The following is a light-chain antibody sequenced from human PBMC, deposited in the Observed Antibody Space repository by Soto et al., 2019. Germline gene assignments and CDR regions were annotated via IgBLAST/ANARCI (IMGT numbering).Light chain of an antibody. Sequence: IVLTQSPAILALSPGDRATLSCRASQSVSSSYLAWYQHKPGQAPRLLIHGASSRVTGIPDRFSGSGSETDFTLTISSLEPEDLGVYYCLHRMNWPLTFGQGTRLEIK. CDR3: LHRMNWPLT. V-gene: IGKV3D-20*02. J-gene: IGKJ5*01. CDR1: QSVSSSY. CDR2: GAS.